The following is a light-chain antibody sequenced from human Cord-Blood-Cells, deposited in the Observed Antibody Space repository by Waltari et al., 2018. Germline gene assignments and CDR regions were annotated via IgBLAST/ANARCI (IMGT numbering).Light chain of an antibody. CDR3: AAWDDSLSGWV. CDR2: RNN. V-gene: IGLV1-47*01. CDR1: SSNLGRNY. Sequence: QSVLTQPPSASGTPGQRAPISCSGSSSNLGRNYVYWYQPLPGTAPKLLIYRNNQRPSGVPDRFSGSKSGTSASLAISGLRSEDEADYYCAAWDDSLSGWVFGGGTKLTVL. J-gene: IGLJ3*02.